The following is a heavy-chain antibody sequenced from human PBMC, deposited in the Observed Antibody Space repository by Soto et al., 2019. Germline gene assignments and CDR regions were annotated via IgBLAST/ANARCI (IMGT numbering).Heavy chain of an antibody. V-gene: IGHV3-21*01. D-gene: IGHD5-12*01. J-gene: IGHJ4*02. CDR2: ISSSSSYI. CDR3: PREVSKYSGYDFDY. CDR1: GFTFSSYS. Sequence: EVQLLESGGGLVKPGGSLRLSCAASGFTFSSYSMNWVRQAPGKGLEWVSSISSSSSYIYYADSVKGRFTISRDNSKNSQYLQMNSLRAEDTAVYYCPREVSKYSGYDFDYWGQGTLVTVSS.